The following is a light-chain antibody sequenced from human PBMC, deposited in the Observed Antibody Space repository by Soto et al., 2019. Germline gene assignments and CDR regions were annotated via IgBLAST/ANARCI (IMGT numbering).Light chain of an antibody. CDR2: EVS. J-gene: IGLJ1*01. V-gene: IGLV2-14*01. Sequence: VLTQPASVSGSPGQSITISCTGTSNDVGSYDFVSWYQQQPGKAPKLLIYEVSNRPSGVSHRFSGSKSDNTASPTISGLQSEDEADYYCSSSPTFTTLVFGTGTKVTVL. CDR1: SNDVGSYDF. CDR3: SSSPTFTTLV.